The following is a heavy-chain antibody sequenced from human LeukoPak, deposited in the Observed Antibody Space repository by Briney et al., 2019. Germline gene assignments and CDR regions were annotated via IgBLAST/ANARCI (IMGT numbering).Heavy chain of an antibody. V-gene: IGHV5-10-1*01. CDR2: XDPSDSYT. CDR1: GYSFTSYW. Sequence: GESLKISCKGSGYSFTSYWISWVRQMPGKGLXXXXXXDPSDSYTNYSPSFQGRVTISADKSISTAYLQWSSLKASDTAMYYCATIGYCSGGSCYPAPLHFDYWGQGTLVTVSS. J-gene: IGHJ4*02. D-gene: IGHD2-15*01. CDR3: ATIGYCSGGSCYPAPLHFDY.